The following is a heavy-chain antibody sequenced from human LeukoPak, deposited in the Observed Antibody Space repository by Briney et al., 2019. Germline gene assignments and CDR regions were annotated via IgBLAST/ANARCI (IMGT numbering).Heavy chain of an antibody. Sequence: GGSLRLSCAASGFTFSSYGMSWVRQAPGKGLEWVSYISSSSTTIYYADSVKGRFTISRDNAKNSLYLQVHSLRAEDTAVYYCARAIDYWGQGTLVTVSS. V-gene: IGHV3-48*04. CDR3: ARAIDY. J-gene: IGHJ4*02. CDR1: GFTFSSYG. D-gene: IGHD2-2*01. CDR2: ISSSSTTI.